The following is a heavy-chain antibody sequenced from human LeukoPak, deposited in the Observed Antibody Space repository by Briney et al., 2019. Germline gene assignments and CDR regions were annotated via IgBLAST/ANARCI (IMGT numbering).Heavy chain of an antibody. CDR2: ISSSSGYI. CDR1: VFTFSHYA. Sequence: GGSLRLSCAASVFTFSHYAMNWVRQAPGRGLEWVSSISSSSGYIYYADSVKGRFTISRDNAKSSLFLQMNSLRAEDTAVYFCAREVRGLDYWGQGTLVTVSS. J-gene: IGHJ4*02. V-gene: IGHV3-21*01. CDR3: AREVRGLDY. D-gene: IGHD3-10*01.